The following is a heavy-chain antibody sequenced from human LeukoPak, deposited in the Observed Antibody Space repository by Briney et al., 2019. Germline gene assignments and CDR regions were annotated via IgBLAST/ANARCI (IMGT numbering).Heavy chain of an antibody. J-gene: IGHJ4*02. V-gene: IGHV1-69*04. CDR1: GGTFSSYT. CDR3: AREGSGSTPVGY. D-gene: IGHD6-19*01. CDR2: IIPILGIA. Sequence: SVKLSCKASGGTFSSYTISWVRQAPGQGLEWMGRIIPILGIANYAQKFQGRVTITADKSTSTAYMELSSLRSEDTAVYYCAREGSGSTPVGYWGQGTLVTVSS.